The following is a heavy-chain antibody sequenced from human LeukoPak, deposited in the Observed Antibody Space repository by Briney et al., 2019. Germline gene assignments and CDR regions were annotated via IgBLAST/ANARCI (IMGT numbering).Heavy chain of an antibody. Sequence: GGSLRLSCAASGFTFSTHWMYWVRQAPGKELVWVSRISGDGSLTSYADSVRGRFTISRDNAKETLYLQMTSLRVEDTAVYSCASLLTPYHGSGGGGMDVWGQGTTVTVSS. D-gene: IGHD3-10*01. CDR1: GFTFSTHW. CDR3: ASLLTPYHGSGGGGMDV. CDR2: ISGDGSLT. V-gene: IGHV3-74*01. J-gene: IGHJ6*02.